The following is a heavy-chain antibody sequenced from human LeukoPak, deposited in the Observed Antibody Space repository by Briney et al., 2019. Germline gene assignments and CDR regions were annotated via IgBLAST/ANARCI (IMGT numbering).Heavy chain of an antibody. CDR2: IYYSGST. CDR3: ARIKPYSSSWYLDY. CDR1: GGSISSGGYY. D-gene: IGHD6-13*01. V-gene: IGHV4-31*03. J-gene: IGHJ4*02. Sequence: SQTLSLTCTVSGGSISSGGYYWSWLRQHPGKGLEWIGYIYYSGSTYYNPSLKSRVTISVDTSKNQFSLKLSSVTAADTAVYYCARIKPYSSSWYLDYWGQGTLVTVSS.